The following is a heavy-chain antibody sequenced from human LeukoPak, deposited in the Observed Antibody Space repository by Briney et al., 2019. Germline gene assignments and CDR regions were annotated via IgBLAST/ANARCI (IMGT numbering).Heavy chain of an antibody. CDR2: ISWNSGSI. V-gene: IGHV3-9*01. CDR1: GFTFDDYA. CDR3: ASAHGGSGYDRPFDY. J-gene: IGHJ4*02. Sequence: GRSLRLSCAASGFTFDDYAMHWVRQAPGKGLEWVSDISWNSGSIGYADSVKGRFTISRDNAKNSLYLQMKSLRVEDTAFYYCASAHGGSGYDRPFDYWGQGTLVTVSS. D-gene: IGHD5-12*01.